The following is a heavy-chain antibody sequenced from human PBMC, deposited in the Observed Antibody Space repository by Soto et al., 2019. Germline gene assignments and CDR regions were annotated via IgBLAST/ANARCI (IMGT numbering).Heavy chain of an antibody. CDR3: TTHAGGRGRHSFYYYFMDV. CDR1: GFPISDSA. Sequence: EVQLVESGGGLVQPGGSLKLACLASGFPISDSAIHWVRKASGKGLEWVGRIRSKSNNYATTYGAPVRGRFTLSREDSNKPAYLQMNNLERGDAAVYYCTTHAGGRGRHSFYYYFMDVWGKGKTVAV. D-gene: IGHD2-15*01. CDR2: IRSKSNNYAT. J-gene: IGHJ6*03. V-gene: IGHV3-73*01.